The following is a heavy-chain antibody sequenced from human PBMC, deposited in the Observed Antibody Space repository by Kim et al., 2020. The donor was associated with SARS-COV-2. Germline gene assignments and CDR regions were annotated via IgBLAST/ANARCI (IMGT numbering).Heavy chain of an antibody. Sequence: SETLSLTCAVSGGSISSSNWWSWVRQPPGKGLEWIGEIYHSGSTNYNPSLKSRVTISVDKSKNQFSLKLSSVTAADTAVYYCARRRTYDSSGYSYFDYWGQGTLVTVSS. CDR2: IYHSGST. D-gene: IGHD3-22*01. CDR3: ARRRTYDSSGYSYFDY. CDR1: GGSISSSNW. V-gene: IGHV4-4*02. J-gene: IGHJ4*02.